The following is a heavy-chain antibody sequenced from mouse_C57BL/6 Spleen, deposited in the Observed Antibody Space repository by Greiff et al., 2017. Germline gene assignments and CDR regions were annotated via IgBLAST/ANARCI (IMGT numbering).Heavy chain of an antibody. V-gene: IGHV1-52*01. D-gene: IGHD2-4*01. CDR1: GYTFTSYW. CDR3: ARMDDYDGVYFDY. CDR2: IDPSDSET. J-gene: IGHJ2*01. Sequence: QVQLKQPGAELVRPGSSVKLSCKASGYTFTSYWMHWVKQRPIQGLEWIGNIDPSDSETHYNQKFKDKATLTVDKSSSTAYMQLSSLTSEDSAVYYCARMDDYDGVYFDYWGQGTTLTVSS.